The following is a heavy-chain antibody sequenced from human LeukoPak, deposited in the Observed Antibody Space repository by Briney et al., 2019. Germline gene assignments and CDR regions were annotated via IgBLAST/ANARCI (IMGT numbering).Heavy chain of an antibody. V-gene: IGHV3-23*01. CDR2: NSGSGGSI. CDR1: GFTFSSYA. D-gene: IGHD3-10*01. Sequence: TGGSLRLSCAASGFTFSSYAMSWVRQAPGKGLKWVSANSGSGGSIYYADSVKGRFTISRDNSKNTLYLQMNSLRAEDTAVYYCAKVPGELFYWGQGTLVTVSS. J-gene: IGHJ4*02. CDR3: AKVPGELFY.